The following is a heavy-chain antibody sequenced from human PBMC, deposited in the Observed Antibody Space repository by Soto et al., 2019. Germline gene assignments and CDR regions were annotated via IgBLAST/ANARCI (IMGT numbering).Heavy chain of an antibody. D-gene: IGHD1-26*01. CDR2: IDPSDSYT. J-gene: IGHJ6*02. Sequence: GESLKISCKGSGYSFTSYWISWVRQMPGKGLEWMGRIDPSDSYTNYSPSFQGHVTISADKSISTAYLQWSSLKASDTAMYYCARSGIVGATYYYYYGMDVWGQGTTVTVSS. CDR3: ARSGIVGATYYYYYGMDV. CDR1: GYSFTSYW. V-gene: IGHV5-10-1*01.